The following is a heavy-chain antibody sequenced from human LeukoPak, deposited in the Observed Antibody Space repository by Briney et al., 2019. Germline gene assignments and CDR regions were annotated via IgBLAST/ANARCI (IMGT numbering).Heavy chain of an antibody. D-gene: IGHD2-2*01. J-gene: IGHJ4*02. CDR2: INHSGST. V-gene: IGHV4-34*01. CDR1: GGSISSYY. CDR3: ARKARVVPAARGNYFDY. Sequence: PSETLSLTCTVSGGSISSYYWSWIRQPPGKGLEWIGEINHSGSTNYNPSLKSRVTISVDTSKNQFSLKLSSVTAADTAVYYCARKARVVPAARGNYFDYWGQGTLVTVSS.